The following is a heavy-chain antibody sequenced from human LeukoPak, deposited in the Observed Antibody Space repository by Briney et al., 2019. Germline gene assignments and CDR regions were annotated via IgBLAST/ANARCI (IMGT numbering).Heavy chain of an antibody. D-gene: IGHD4-23*01. CDR3: ARDRDYGGFDC. Sequence: ASVEVSCKSSGCTFTIYGISWVRQAPGQGLEWMGWISAYNGNTNCAQKLQGRVTMTTDTSTSTAYMELRSLRSDDTAVYYCARDRDYGGFDCWGQGTLVTVSS. CDR1: GCTFTIYG. CDR2: ISAYNGNT. J-gene: IGHJ4*02. V-gene: IGHV1-18*01.